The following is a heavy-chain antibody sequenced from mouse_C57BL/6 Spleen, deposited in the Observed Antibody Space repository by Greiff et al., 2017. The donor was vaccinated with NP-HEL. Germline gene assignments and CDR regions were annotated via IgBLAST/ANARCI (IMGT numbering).Heavy chain of an antibody. CDR2: IDPENGDT. D-gene: IGHD2-3*01. CDR3: TIYDGYSFDY. Sequence: EVQLQQSGAELVRPGASVKLSCTASGFNIKDDYMHWVKQRPEQGLEWIGWIDPENGDTEYASKFQGKATITADTSSNTAYLQLSSLTSEDTAVYYCTIYDGYSFDYWGQGTTLTVSS. J-gene: IGHJ2*01. CDR1: GFNIKDDY. V-gene: IGHV14-4*01.